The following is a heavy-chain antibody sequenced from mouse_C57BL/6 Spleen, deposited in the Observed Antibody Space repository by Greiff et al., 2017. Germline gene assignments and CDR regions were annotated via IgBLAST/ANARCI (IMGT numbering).Heavy chain of an antibody. CDR2: INPSNGGT. CDR1: GYTFTSYW. V-gene: IGHV1-53*01. J-gene: IGHJ3*01. D-gene: IGHD1-1*01. Sequence: QVQLQQPGTELVKPGASVKLSCKASGYTFTSYWMHWVKQRPGQGLEWIGNINPSNGGTNYNEKFKSKATLTVDKSSSTAYMQRSSLTSEDSAVYYCARGTTVVAPFAYWGQGTLVTVSA. CDR3: ARGTTVVAPFAY.